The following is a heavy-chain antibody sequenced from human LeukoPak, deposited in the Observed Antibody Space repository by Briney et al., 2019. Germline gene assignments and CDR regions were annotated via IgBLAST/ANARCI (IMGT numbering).Heavy chain of an antibody. D-gene: IGHD5-18*01. CDR1: GFTFSSYA. Sequence: GGSLRLSCAASGFTFSSYAMHWVRQAPGKGLEWVSATSGSAGSTYYADSVKGRFTISRDNFKNTLYLQMNSLRAEDTAVYYCAKDRAAMVLHVMDVWGQGTTVTVSS. CDR2: TSGSAGST. CDR3: AKDRAAMVLHVMDV. J-gene: IGHJ6*02. V-gene: IGHV3-23*01.